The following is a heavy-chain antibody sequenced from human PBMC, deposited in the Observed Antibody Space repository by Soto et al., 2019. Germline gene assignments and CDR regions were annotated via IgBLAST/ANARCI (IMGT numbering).Heavy chain of an antibody. CDR1: VYSFTNYW. D-gene: IGHD2-21*02. J-gene: IGHJ4*02. V-gene: IGHV5-51*01. CDR2: VYPSDSDP. Sequence: GETLKLSCKGSVYSFTNYWIGWVRQMPGKGLEWMVIVYPSDSDPRYSPSFQGQVTISADKSISTAYLQWSSLKASDTAMYYCARSPCGADCYSVAPFDYWGQGTLVTVSS. CDR3: ARSPCGADCYSVAPFDY.